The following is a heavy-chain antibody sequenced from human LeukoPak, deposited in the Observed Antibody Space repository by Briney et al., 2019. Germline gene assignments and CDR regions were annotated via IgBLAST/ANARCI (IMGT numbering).Heavy chain of an antibody. J-gene: IGHJ6*03. Sequence: GASVKVSCKASGYTFTSYDINWVRQATGQGLEWMGWMNPNSGNTGYAQKFQGRVTMTRNTSISTAYMELSSLRSEDTAVYYCARGIPLMITFGGVTIVPKYYYYYMDVWGKGTTVTISS. CDR1: GYTFTSYD. CDR2: MNPNSGNT. CDR3: ARGIPLMITFGGVTIVPKYYYYYMDV. V-gene: IGHV1-8*01. D-gene: IGHD3-16*01.